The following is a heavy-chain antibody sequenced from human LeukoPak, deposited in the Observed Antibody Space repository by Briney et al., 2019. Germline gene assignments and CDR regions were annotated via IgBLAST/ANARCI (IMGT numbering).Heavy chain of an antibody. Sequence: ASVKVSCKASGYTFTDYYLHWVRQAPGQGLEWVGWINPNSGDTDYVQKFQGRVTMTRDTSISTAYMDLSRLRSDDTAVYYCARDMDIGPDLFDYWGQGTLVTVSS. CDR1: GYTFTDYY. D-gene: IGHD2-2*03. J-gene: IGHJ4*02. V-gene: IGHV1-2*02. CDR3: ARDMDIGPDLFDY. CDR2: INPNSGDT.